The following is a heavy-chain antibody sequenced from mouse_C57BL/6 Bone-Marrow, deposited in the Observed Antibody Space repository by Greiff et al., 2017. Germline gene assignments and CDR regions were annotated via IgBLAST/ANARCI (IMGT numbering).Heavy chain of an antibody. J-gene: IGHJ4*01. CDR2: ISDGGSYT. Sequence: EVQLVESGGGLVKPGGSLKLSCAASGFTFSSYAMSWVRQTPEKRLEWVATISDGGSYTYYPDNVKGRFTISRDNAKNNLYLQMSHLKSEDTAVYYSAWGYLCAMDYWGQGTSVTVSS. CDR3: AWGYLCAMDY. D-gene: IGHD2-2*01. CDR1: GFTFSSYA. V-gene: IGHV5-4*01.